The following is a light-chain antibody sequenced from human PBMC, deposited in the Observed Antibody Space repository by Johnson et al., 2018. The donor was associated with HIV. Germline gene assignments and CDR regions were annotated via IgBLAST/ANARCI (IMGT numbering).Light chain of an antibody. V-gene: IGLV1-51*02. CDR2: EHN. CDR3: GTWESSLSAGYV. Sequence: QSVLTQPPSVSAAPGQKVTISCSGSSSNIGNNYVSWYQQLPGTAPKLLIYEHNKRPSGIPDRFSGSKSATYATMGITGLQTGDEADDYCGTWESSLSAGYVFGTGTKVTVL. CDR1: SSNIGNNY. J-gene: IGLJ1*01.